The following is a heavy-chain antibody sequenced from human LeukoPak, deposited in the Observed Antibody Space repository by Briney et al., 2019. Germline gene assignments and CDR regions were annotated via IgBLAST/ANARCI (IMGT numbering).Heavy chain of an antibody. CDR3: ARENWGPDY. V-gene: IGHV3-7*01. CDR2: IKQDGSDK. CDR1: GFTFNKYW. Sequence: GGSLRLSCAASGFTFNKYWMTWVRQAPGKGLEWVANIKQDGSDKHYVSSVKGRLTISRDNAKNSVYLQMNSLRDEDTAIYYCARENWGPDYWGQGTLVTVSS. J-gene: IGHJ4*02. D-gene: IGHD7-27*01.